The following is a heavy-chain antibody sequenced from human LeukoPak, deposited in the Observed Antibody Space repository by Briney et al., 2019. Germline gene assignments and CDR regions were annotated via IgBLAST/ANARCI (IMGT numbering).Heavy chain of an antibody. CDR1: GFTFSSYA. CDR2: ISYDGSNK. CDR3: ARSGRSTFSVYWYFDL. D-gene: IGHD3-10*01. Sequence: GRSLRLSCAASGFTFSSYAMHWVRQAPGKGLEWVAVISYDGSNKYYADSVKGRFTISRDNSKNTLYLQMNSLRAEDTAVYYCARSGRSTFSVYWYFDLWGRGTLVTVSS. V-gene: IGHV3-30-3*01. J-gene: IGHJ2*01.